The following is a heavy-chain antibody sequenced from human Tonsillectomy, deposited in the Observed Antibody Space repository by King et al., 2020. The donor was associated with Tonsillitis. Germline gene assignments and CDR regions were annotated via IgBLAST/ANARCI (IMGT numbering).Heavy chain of an antibody. CDR2: ISGSGGST. CDR3: AKDAPPVWELGPHAYFDY. V-gene: IGHV3-23*04. Sequence: VQLVESGGGLVQPGGSLRLSCAASGFTFSSYAMSWVRQAPGKGLEWVSAISGSGGSTYYADSVKGRFTISRDNSKNTLYLQMNSLRAEDTAVYYCAKDAPPVWELGPHAYFDYWGQGTLVTVSS. CDR1: GFTFSSYA. D-gene: IGHD1-26*01. J-gene: IGHJ4*02.